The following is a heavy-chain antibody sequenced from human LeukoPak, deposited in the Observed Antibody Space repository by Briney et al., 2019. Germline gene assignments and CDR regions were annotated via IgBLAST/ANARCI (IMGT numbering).Heavy chain of an antibody. D-gene: IGHD6-19*01. V-gene: IGHV4-38-2*01. Sequence: PSETLSLTCAVSGYSISSGYYWGWIRQPPGQGLEWIANIYHSGNTYYNPSLKSRVTISVDTSKNQFSLKLSSVTAADTAVYYCARAAAIAVTVGAFDYWGQGTLVTVSS. CDR1: GYSISSGYY. CDR2: IYHSGNT. J-gene: IGHJ4*02. CDR3: ARAAAIAVTVGAFDY.